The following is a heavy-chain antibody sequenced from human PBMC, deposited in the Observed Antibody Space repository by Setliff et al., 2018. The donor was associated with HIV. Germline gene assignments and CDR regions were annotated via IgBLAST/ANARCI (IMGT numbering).Heavy chain of an antibody. CDR2: IYSGGDT. Sequence: PGESLKISCVASGFSVSNYYMSWVRQAPGGRLEWVSSIYSGGDTYHADSVKGRFTLSRDNSKNTLYLQMDSLRPDDTAVYYCARVLPYNSALEYWGLGALVTVSS. J-gene: IGHJ4*02. CDR1: GFSVSNYY. D-gene: IGHD3-10*01. CDR3: ARVLPYNSALEY. V-gene: IGHV3-66*02.